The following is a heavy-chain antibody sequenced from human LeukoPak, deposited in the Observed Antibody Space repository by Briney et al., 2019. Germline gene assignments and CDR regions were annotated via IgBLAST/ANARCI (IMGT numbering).Heavy chain of an antibody. V-gene: IGHV4-59*01. CDR2: SYYSGSA. J-gene: IGHJ4*02. D-gene: IGHD3-10*01. CDR3: ARRYGSGSSGTSDY. Sequence: SETLSLTCTVSGGSISSYYWSWIRQPPGKGLKWIAYSYYSGSANYNPSLKSRVTISVDTSKNQFSLKLSSVTAADTAVYYCARRYGSGSSGTSDYWGQGTLVTVSS. CDR1: GGSISSYY.